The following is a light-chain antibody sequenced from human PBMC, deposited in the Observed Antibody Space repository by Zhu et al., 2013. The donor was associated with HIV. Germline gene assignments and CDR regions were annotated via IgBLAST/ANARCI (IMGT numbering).Light chain of an antibody. J-gene: IGKJ4*01. CDR3: QQGNSFPLT. CDR2: GAS. Sequence: EIVMTQSPATLSVSPGERATLSCRASQSVSSNLAWYQQKPGQAPRLLIYGASTRATGIPARFSGSGSGTEFTLTISSLQPEDFATYYCQQGNSFPLTFGGGTKVEIK. V-gene: IGKV3-15*01. CDR1: QSVSSN.